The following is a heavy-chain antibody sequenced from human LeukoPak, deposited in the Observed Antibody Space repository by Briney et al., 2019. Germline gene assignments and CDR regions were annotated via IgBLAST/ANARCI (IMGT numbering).Heavy chain of an antibody. CDR3: AKSAYFREYFDY. CDR1: GDSVSIISAT. CDR2: TYYRSTWHN. Sequence: SQTLSLTCAISGDSVSIISATWNWIRQSPSRGLEWLGRTYYRSTWHNDYAASVKSQITINPDTSKNQFFLQLNSVTLEDTAVYYCAKSAYFREYFDYWGQGILVTVSS. J-gene: IGHJ4*02. V-gene: IGHV6-1*01. D-gene: IGHD2-8*01.